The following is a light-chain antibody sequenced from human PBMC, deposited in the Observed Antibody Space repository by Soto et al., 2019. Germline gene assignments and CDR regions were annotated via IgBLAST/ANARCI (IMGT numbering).Light chain of an antibody. Sequence: EIVLTQSPGTLSLSPGERATLSCRASQSVSSSYLAWYQQKPGQAPRLLIYGASSRATGIPDRFSGGGSGTDFTLTISRPEPEDFAVYYCQQYGSSPLTFGGGTKVEIK. J-gene: IGKJ4*01. CDR1: QSVSSSY. CDR3: QQYGSSPLT. CDR2: GAS. V-gene: IGKV3-20*01.